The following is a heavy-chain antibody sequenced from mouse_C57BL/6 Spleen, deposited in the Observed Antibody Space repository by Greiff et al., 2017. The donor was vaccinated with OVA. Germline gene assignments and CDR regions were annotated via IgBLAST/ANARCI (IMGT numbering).Heavy chain of an antibody. D-gene: IGHD3-3*01. CDR2: INPNNGGT. Sequence: EVQLQQSGPELVKPGASMKISCKASGYTFTDYYMNWVKQSHGKSLEWIGDINPNNGGTSYNQKFKGKATLTVDKSSSTAYMELRSRTSENAAVDDCARRRGDAYFDDWGQGTTLTVSS. J-gene: IGHJ2*01. CDR1: GYTFTDYY. CDR3: ARRRGDAYFDD. V-gene: IGHV1-26*01.